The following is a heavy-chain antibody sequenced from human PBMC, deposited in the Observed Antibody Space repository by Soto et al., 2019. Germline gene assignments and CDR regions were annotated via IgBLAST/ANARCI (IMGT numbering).Heavy chain of an antibody. Sequence: EVQLVESGGGLIQPGGSLRLSCAASGFTVSSKYMTWVRQAPGKGLEWVSVIYGGGTTYYADSVKGRFTISRDNSKNTLYLQRNSLRAEYTAVYYCVQTTGWPGFDFWGQGTLVTVSS. J-gene: IGHJ4*02. D-gene: IGHD6-19*01. CDR2: IYGGGTT. V-gene: IGHV3-53*01. CDR1: GFTVSSKY. CDR3: VQTTGWPGFDF.